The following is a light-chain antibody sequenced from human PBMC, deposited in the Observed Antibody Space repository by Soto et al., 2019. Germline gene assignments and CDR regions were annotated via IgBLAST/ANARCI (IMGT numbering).Light chain of an antibody. Sequence: EILLTQSPGTLSLSPGETATLSCRASQSVRYNYLAWYPQRPGQPSRLLIHAAASSASGIPNSFSGSVSGTDITLTIRRLEPEDFAVYFCQQSGTSPVTFGGGTKVEI. V-gene: IGKV3-20*01. CDR1: QSVRYNY. J-gene: IGKJ4*01. CDR3: QQSGTSPVT. CDR2: AAA.